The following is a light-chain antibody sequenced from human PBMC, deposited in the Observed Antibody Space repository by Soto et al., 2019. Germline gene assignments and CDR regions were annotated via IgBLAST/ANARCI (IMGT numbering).Light chain of an antibody. CDR3: QSYDRSLRTYV. Sequence: QSVLTQPPSVSGAPGQRVTISCSGSSSNIGAGYDVNWYRQLPGTAPKLLIYGNSDRPSGVPDRFSGPKSGTSASLAITGLQAEDEADYFCQSYDRSLRTYVFGTGTKVTVL. V-gene: IGLV1-40*01. J-gene: IGLJ1*01. CDR1: SSNIGAGYD. CDR2: GNS.